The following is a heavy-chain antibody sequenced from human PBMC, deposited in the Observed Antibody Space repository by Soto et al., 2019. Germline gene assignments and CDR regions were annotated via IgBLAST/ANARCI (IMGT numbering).Heavy chain of an antibody. Sequence: PSETLSLTCTVSGGSISPYYWSWIRQPPGKGLEWIGHIYFGGTTKYNPSLKSRVSMSVDTSKNQFSLKLTSVTAADTAVYYCARLGGFFQALDSWGQGTLVPVSS. CDR2: IYFGGTT. V-gene: IGHV4-59*08. CDR3: ARLGGFFQALDS. J-gene: IGHJ4*02. CDR1: GGSISPYY. D-gene: IGHD2-15*01.